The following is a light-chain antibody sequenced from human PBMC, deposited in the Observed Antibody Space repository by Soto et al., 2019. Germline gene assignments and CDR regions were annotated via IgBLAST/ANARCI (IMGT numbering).Light chain of an antibody. J-gene: IGLJ2*01. CDR3: CSYAGNTTYVV. Sequence: QSALTQPASVSGSPGQSITISCTGTSSDVGSYNLVSWYQQHPGKAPKLMIYDVTKRPSGVANRFSGAKSGNTASLTISGGQAEDEADYYCCSYAGNTTYVVFGGGTQLTVL. V-gene: IGLV2-23*02. CDR2: DVT. CDR1: SSDVGSYNL.